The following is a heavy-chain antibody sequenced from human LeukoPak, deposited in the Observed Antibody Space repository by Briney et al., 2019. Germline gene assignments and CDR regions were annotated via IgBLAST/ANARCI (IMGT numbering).Heavy chain of an antibody. V-gene: IGHV4-30-4*01. Sequence: SETLSLTCTVSGGSISSGDYYWSWIRQPPGKGLEWIGYIYYSGSTYYNPSLKSRVTISVDTSKNQFSLKLSSVTAADTALYYCAKDKTYTMIVVLTSPGNAFDIWGQGTMVTVSS. D-gene: IGHD3-22*01. CDR1: GGSISSGDYY. CDR3: AKDKTYTMIVVLTSPGNAFDI. CDR2: IYYSGST. J-gene: IGHJ3*02.